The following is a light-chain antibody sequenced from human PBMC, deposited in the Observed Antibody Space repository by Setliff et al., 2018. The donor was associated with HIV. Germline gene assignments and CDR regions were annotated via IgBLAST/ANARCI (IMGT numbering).Light chain of an antibody. J-gene: IGLJ1*01. V-gene: IGLV2-14*03. CDR3: CSYTSSLTDV. CDR2: DVS. CDR1: SSDVGSYNF. Sequence: QSALTQPASVSGSPGQSITISCSGTSSDVGSYNFVSWYQQHPGKAPQLFIYDVSQRPSGVSSRFSGSKSGNTASLTISGLQAEDQADYYCCSYTSSLTDVFGTGTKVTVL.